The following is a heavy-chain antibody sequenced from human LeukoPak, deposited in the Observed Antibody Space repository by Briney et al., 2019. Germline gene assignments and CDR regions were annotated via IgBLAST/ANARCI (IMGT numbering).Heavy chain of an antibody. V-gene: IGHV1-46*01. J-gene: IGHJ5*02. CDR3: ARDNSDTVKGECSGACYWWFDP. D-gene: IGHD6-19*01. CDR2: MSPNGDST. CDR1: GYPFTKFY. Sequence: ASVKVSCKASGYPFTKFYMHWVQQAPGHGLEWMGLMSPNGDSTLYSQKFQGRVTMTRDTSTSTDYMELSSLRSEDTAVYYCARDNSDTVKGECSGACYWWFDPWGQGTLVTVSS.